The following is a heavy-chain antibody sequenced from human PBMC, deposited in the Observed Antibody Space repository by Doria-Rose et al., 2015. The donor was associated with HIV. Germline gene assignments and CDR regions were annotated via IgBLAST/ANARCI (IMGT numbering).Heavy chain of an antibody. CDR2: IFSEDER. CDR3: ARIKSSRWYHKYYFDF. CDR1: GVSLSSPGMG. J-gene: IGHJ4*02. V-gene: IGHV2-26*01. D-gene: IGHD6-13*01. Sequence: QVTLKESGPVLVKPTETLTLTCTVSGVSLSSPGMGVSWIRQPPWKALEWLANIFSEDERSYKTSLKSRLTISRGTSKSQVVLTMTDMDPVDTATYYCARIKSSRWYHKYYFDFWGQG.